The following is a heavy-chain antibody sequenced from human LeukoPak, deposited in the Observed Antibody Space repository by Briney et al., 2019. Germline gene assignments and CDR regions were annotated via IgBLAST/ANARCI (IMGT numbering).Heavy chain of an antibody. V-gene: IGHV4-59*01. J-gene: IGHJ4*02. CDR3: ARATWLPVGLYYYDSSGYYYYFDY. Sequence: SETLSLTCTVSGGSISSYYWSWIRQPPGKGLEWIGYIYYSGSTNYNPSLKSRVTISVDTSKHQFSLKLSSVTAADTAVYYCARATWLPVGLYYYDSSGYYYYFDYWGQGTLVTVSS. CDR1: GGSISSYY. D-gene: IGHD3-22*01. CDR2: IYYSGST.